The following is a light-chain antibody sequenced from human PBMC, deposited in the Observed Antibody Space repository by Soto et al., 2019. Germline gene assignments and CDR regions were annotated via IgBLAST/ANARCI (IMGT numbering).Light chain of an antibody. V-gene: IGKV3-20*01. CDR1: QSVSSSY. CDR2: GAS. CDR3: QQYGSSPLT. Sequence: EIVLTQSPGTLSLSPGERATLSCRASQSVSSSYLAWYQQKPGQAPRLLIYGASIRATGIPDRFSGSGSGTVFALTISSLEPEDFAVYYCQQYGSSPLTFGGGTKVEIK. J-gene: IGKJ4*01.